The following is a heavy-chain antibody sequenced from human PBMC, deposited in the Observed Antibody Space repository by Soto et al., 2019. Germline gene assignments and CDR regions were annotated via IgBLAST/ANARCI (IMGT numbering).Heavy chain of an antibody. CDR2: FIPIFGTA. D-gene: IGHD6-19*01. Sequence: QVQLVQSGAEVKKPGSSVKVSCKASGGTFSSYAISWVRQAPGQGLEWWGGFIPIFGTANYDEKFQGRVTITADESTSTAYMELSSLRSEDTAVYYCASNTRTIAVAGRGVSYYGMDVWGQGTTVTVSS. CDR3: ASNTRTIAVAGRGVSYYGMDV. CDR1: GGTFSSYA. J-gene: IGHJ6*02. V-gene: IGHV1-69*01.